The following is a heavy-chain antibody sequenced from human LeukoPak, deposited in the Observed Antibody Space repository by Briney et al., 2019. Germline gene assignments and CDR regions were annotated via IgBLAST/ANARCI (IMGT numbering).Heavy chain of an antibody. CDR3: AREKSGVTDY. V-gene: IGHV3-21*01. D-gene: IGHD2-21*02. CDR2: ITSSSSYI. CDR1: GFTFSSYT. Sequence: PGGSLRLSCAASGFTFSSYTMNWVRQAPGKGLEWVSSITSSSSYIYYADSMKGRFTFSRDNAKNSVYLQMNSLRAEDTAVYYSAREKSGVTDYWGQGTLVTVSS. J-gene: IGHJ4*02.